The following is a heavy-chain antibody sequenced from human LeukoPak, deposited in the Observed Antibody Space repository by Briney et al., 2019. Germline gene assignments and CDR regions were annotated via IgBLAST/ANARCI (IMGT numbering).Heavy chain of an antibody. V-gene: IGHV3-21*01. J-gene: IGHJ4*02. CDR3: ARTMVRQPFDY. D-gene: IGHD3-10*01. Sequence: GGSLRLSCAASGFTFSSYSMNWVRQAPGKGLEWVSSISSSSYIYYADSVKGRFTISRDNAKNSLYLQMNSLRAEDTAVYYCARTMVRQPFDYWSQGTLVTVSS. CDR2: ISSSSYI. CDR1: GFTFSSYS.